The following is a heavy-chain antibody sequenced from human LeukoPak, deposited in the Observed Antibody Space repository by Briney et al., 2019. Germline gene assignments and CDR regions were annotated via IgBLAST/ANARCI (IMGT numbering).Heavy chain of an antibody. J-gene: IGHJ6*03. D-gene: IGHD6-13*01. Sequence: SETLSLTCTVSGGSINSYYWSWIRQPPGKGLEWIGYIYYSGSTKYNPSLKSRVTMSVDTSKNQFSLKLSSVTAADTAVYYCARVDSSSWSYYYYYMDVWGKGTTVTVSS. V-gene: IGHV4-59*01. CDR1: GGSINSYY. CDR3: ARVDSSSWSYYYYYMDV. CDR2: IYYSGST.